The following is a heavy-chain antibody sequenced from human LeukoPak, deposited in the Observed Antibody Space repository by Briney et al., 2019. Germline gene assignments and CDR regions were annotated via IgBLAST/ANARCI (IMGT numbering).Heavy chain of an antibody. CDR2: IKTDGSEK. Sequence: PGGSLRLSCEGSGFTFSNYWMGWVRQAPGKGLQWVANIKTDGSEKYYVDSVKGRFTISRDNAKNSLYLQMNSLRAEDTAVYYCATSPLWGYAFDIWGQGTMVTVSS. J-gene: IGHJ3*02. CDR1: GFTFSNYW. CDR3: ATSPLWGYAFDI. V-gene: IGHV3-7*01. D-gene: IGHD2-21*01.